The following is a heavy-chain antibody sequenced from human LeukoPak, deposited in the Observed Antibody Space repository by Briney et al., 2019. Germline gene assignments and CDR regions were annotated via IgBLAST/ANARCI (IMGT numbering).Heavy chain of an antibody. D-gene: IGHD6-6*01. CDR2: INHSGST. CDR3: ARDKGTSYLSSFDY. J-gene: IGHJ4*02. V-gene: IGHV4-34*01. Sequence: PSETLSLTCAVYGGSFSGYYWSWIRQPPGKGLDWIGEINHSGSTNYNPSLKSRVTISVDTSKNQFSLKLSSVTAADTAVYYCARDKGTSYLSSFDYWGQGTLVTISS. CDR1: GGSFSGYY.